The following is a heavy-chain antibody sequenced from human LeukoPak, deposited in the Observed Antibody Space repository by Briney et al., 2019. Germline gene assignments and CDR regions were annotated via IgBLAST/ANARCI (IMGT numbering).Heavy chain of an antibody. Sequence: SETLSLTCTVSGGSISSYYWSWIRQPPGKGLEWIGYIYYSGSTNHNPSLKSRVTISVDTSKNQFSLKLSSVTAADTAVYYCARHYDFWSGYKGMDVWGQGTTVTVSS. CDR1: GGSISSYY. CDR3: ARHYDFWSGYKGMDV. CDR2: IYYSGST. V-gene: IGHV4-59*08. D-gene: IGHD3-3*01. J-gene: IGHJ6*02.